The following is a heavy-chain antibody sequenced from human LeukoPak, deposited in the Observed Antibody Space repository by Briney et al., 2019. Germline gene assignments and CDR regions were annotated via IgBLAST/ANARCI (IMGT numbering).Heavy chain of an antibody. CDR2: INSGSTYM. J-gene: IGHJ6*03. CDR1: GFYFSGYS. Sequence: GGSLRLSCGASGFYFSGYSMNWVRQAPGKGLEWVASINSGSTYMYYGDSVKGRFTISRDNAKNSLHLQMDSLRVEDTAVYFCARVEATTGRNYHYYYMDVWGKGTTVTVSS. D-gene: IGHD1-1*01. V-gene: IGHV3-21*01. CDR3: ARVEATTGRNYHYYYMDV.